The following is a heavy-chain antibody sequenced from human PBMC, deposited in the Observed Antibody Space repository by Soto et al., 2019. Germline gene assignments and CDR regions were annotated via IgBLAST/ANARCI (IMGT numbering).Heavy chain of an antibody. Sequence: EVQLVESGGGLVQPGGSLRLSCAASGFMFSAYWMSWVRQAPGKGLEWVANIHGDGGKIYYVDSVKGRFTMSRDNAKRSLYLQMNSLRAEDTDVYYCARDFYGGYTYGPGDYWGQGALVAVSS. D-gene: IGHD5-18*01. CDR1: GFMFSAYW. J-gene: IGHJ4*02. V-gene: IGHV3-7*01. CDR2: IHGDGGKI. CDR3: ARDFYGGYTYGPGDY.